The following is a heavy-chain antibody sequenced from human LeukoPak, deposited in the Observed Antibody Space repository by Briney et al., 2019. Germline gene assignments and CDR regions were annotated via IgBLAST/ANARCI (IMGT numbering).Heavy chain of an antibody. Sequence: PSETLSLTCTVSGGSISSYYWSWIRQPPGKGLEWIGYIYYSGSTNYNPSLKSRVTISVDMSKNQFSLKLSSVTAADTAVYYCARLLWFGELFRAFDIWGQGTMVTVSS. CDR3: ARLLWFGELFRAFDI. V-gene: IGHV4-59*01. CDR1: GGSISSYY. D-gene: IGHD3-10*01. CDR2: IYYSGST. J-gene: IGHJ3*02.